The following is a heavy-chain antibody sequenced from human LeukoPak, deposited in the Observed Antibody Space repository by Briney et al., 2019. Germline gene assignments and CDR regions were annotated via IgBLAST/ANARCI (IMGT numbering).Heavy chain of an antibody. Sequence: PSETLSLTCAVYGGSFSGYYWTWIRQPPGKGLEWIGSIYDSGSTYYNPSLKSRVTISVDTSKNQFSLKLNSVTAADTAVYYCARHYGPWGQGTLVTVSS. D-gene: IGHD3-16*01. CDR3: ARHYGP. CDR1: GGSFSGYY. J-gene: IGHJ5*02. V-gene: IGHV4-34*01. CDR2: IYDSGST.